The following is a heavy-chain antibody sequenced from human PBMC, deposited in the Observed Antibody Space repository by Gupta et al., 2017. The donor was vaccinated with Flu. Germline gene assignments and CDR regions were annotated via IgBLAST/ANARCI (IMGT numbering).Heavy chain of an antibody. V-gene: IGHV3-23*01. J-gene: IGHJ4*02. D-gene: IGHD3-16*02. Sequence: EVQLLESGGGLVQPGGSLRLSCAASGFTFSSYAMSWVRQAPGKGLEWVSAISGSGGSTYYADSVKGRFTISRDNSKNTLYLQMNSLRAEDTAVYYCAKDGPYDYVWGSYRPKYFDYWGQGTLVTVSS. CDR1: GFTFSSYA. CDR2: ISGSGGST. CDR3: AKDGPYDYVWGSYRPKYFDY.